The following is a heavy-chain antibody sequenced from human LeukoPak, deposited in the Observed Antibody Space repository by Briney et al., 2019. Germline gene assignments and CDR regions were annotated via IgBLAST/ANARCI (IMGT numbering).Heavy chain of an antibody. J-gene: IGHJ4*02. CDR3: AKATNRGWYYFDY. CDR1: GFTFSSFG. V-gene: IGHV3-30*18. CDR2: ISFDGSNK. D-gene: IGHD6-19*01. Sequence: PGGSLRLSCAASGFTFSSFGMHWVRQAPGKGLEWVAVISFDGSNKYYAASVKGRFTISRDNSKNTLDLQMNSLRAEDTAVYYCAKATNRGWYYFDYWGQGTLVTVSP.